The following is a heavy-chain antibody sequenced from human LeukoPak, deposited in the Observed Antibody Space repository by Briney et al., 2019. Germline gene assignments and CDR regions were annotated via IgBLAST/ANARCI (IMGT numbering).Heavy chain of an antibody. CDR1: GGSIGSSSYY. J-gene: IGHJ6*03. CDR3: ARDSAAGTFTQHYYYYYYMDV. V-gene: IGHV4-39*07. CDR2: IYYSGST. Sequence: SETLSLTCTVSGGSIGSSSYYWGWIRQPPGKGLEWIGSIYYSGSTYYNPSLKSRVTISVDTSKNQFSLKLSSVTAADTAVYYCARDSAAGTFTQHYYYYYYMDVWGKGTTVTVSS. D-gene: IGHD6-13*01.